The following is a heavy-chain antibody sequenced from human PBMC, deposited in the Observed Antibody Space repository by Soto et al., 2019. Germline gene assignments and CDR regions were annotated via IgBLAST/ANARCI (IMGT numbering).Heavy chain of an antibody. V-gene: IGHV3-74*01. D-gene: IGHD6-19*01. Sequence: EVQLVESGGGLVQPGGSLRLSCAASGFTFSSYWMHWVRQAPGKGLVWVSRINSDGSSTSYADSVKGRFTISRDNAKNTLYLEMNSLRAEDTAVYYCARDLFRSYSSGWFGVGYWGQGTLVTVSS. CDR3: ARDLFRSYSSGWFGVGY. CDR1: GFTFSSYW. CDR2: INSDGSST. J-gene: IGHJ4*02.